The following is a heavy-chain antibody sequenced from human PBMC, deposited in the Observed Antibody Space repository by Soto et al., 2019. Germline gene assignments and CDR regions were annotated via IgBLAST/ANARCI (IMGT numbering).Heavy chain of an antibody. Sequence: SETLSLTCTVSGGSVSSGSYYWSWIRQPPGKGLEWIGYIYYSGSTNYNPSLKSRVTISVDTSKNQFSLKLSSVTAADTAVYYCASAMGATTFDYWGQRTPVTVSS. V-gene: IGHV4-61*01. D-gene: IGHD1-26*01. CDR3: ASAMGATTFDY. CDR1: GGSVSSGSYY. CDR2: IYYSGST. J-gene: IGHJ4*02.